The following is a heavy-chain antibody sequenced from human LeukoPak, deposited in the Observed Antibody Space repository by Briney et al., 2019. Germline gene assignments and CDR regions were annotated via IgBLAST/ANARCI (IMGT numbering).Heavy chain of an antibody. V-gene: IGHV4-4*07. CDR3: ARCPSDANYFDY. J-gene: IGHJ4*02. Sequence: SSETLSLTCTVSGGSVRNYYWTWIRQPAGKGLEWIGRFFNSSLKSRLTMALDTSKNQFSLKLTSVTAADTAVYYCARCPSDANYFDYWGQGILVTVSS. CDR1: GGSVRNYY. CDR2: FF.